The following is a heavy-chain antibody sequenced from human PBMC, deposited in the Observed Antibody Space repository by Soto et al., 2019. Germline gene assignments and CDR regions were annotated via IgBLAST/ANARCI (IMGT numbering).Heavy chain of an antibody. CDR2: ISKSGSVI. CDR3: GSVNLRFSYGIDV. D-gene: IGHD3-3*01. Sequence: EGQLVESGGGLVQPGGSLRLSCGASGLTFSSNEMHWVSQAPGKGLEWLAYISKSGSVIYYADSVKGRFTISGDNAKNLLYLQMNSLRAEDTAVYFCGSVNLRFSYGIDVWGQGTTVTVSS. CDR1: GLTFSSNE. V-gene: IGHV3-48*03. J-gene: IGHJ6*02.